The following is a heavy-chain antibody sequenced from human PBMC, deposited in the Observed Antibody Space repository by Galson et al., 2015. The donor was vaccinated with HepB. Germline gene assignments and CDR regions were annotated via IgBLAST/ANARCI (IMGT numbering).Heavy chain of an antibody. Sequence: SETLSLTCAVSGASINNNNWWSWVRQPPGKGLEWIGEIYHGGRTNYNPSLKGRVTMSLDKSKNQFSLILNSVTAADTAVYYCARAGLYYDSGSYYNNWFDPWGQGTLVTVSS. CDR1: GASINNNNW. D-gene: IGHD3-10*01. CDR2: IYHGGRT. V-gene: IGHV4-4*02. CDR3: ARAGLYYDSGSYYNNWFDP. J-gene: IGHJ5*02.